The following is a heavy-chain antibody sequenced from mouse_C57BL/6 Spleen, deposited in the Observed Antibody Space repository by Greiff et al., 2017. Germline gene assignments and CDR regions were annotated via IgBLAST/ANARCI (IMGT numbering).Heavy chain of an antibody. CDR3: ATDSSGANYAMDY. Sequence: QVQLKESGAELASPGASVTLSCKASGYTFTDHIMNWVKKRPGQGLEWIGRIYPVSGETNYNQKFMGKATFSVDRSSSTVYMVLNSLTSEDPAVYYCATDSSGANYAMDYWGQGTSVTVSS. V-gene: IGHV1-11*01. D-gene: IGHD3-2*02. CDR1: GYTFTDHI. J-gene: IGHJ4*01. CDR2: IYPVSGET.